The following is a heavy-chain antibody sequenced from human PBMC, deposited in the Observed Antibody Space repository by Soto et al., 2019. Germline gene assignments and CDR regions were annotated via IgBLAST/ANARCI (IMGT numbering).Heavy chain of an antibody. Sequence: QVQLQQSGPGLVKPSQTLSLTCAISGDSVSSNDSVWNWIRQSPSRGLEWLGRTYYRSIWQTEYAVSVKGRMTINPAASKHQFSLQLNLVTPEDTAMYYCGRLVGNSWLDHWGQGTLVTVSA. CDR1: GDSVSSNDSV. CDR3: GRLVGNSWLDH. CDR2: TYYRSIWQT. V-gene: IGHV6-1*01. J-gene: IGHJ5*02. D-gene: IGHD6-6*01.